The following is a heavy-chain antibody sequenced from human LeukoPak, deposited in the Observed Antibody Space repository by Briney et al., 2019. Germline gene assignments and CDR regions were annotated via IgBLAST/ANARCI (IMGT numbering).Heavy chain of an antibody. J-gene: IGHJ5*02. Sequence: SETLSLTCTVSGGSISSYYWSWIRQPPGKGLEWIGYIYYSGSTNYNPSLKSRVTISVDTSKNQFSLKLSSVTAADTAVYYCARDTRVGIAVAGTYRRFDPWGQGTLVTVSS. D-gene: IGHD6-19*01. CDR3: ARDTRVGIAVAGTYRRFDP. CDR1: GGSISSYY. V-gene: IGHV4-59*01. CDR2: IYYSGST.